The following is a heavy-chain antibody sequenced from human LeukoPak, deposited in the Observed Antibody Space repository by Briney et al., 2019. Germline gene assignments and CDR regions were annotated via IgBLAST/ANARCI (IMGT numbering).Heavy chain of an antibody. V-gene: IGHV3-30*02. CDR2: IRYDGSNK. D-gene: IGHD3-3*01. Sequence: GGSLRLSCAASGFTFSSYGMHWVRQAPGKGLEWVAFIRYDGSNKYYADSVKGRFTISRDNSKNTLYLQMNSLRAEDTAVYYCARDDLLNPRRGPGEWLLLRNDAFDIWGQGTMVTVSS. CDR3: ARDDLLNPRRGPGEWLLLRNDAFDI. J-gene: IGHJ3*02. CDR1: GFTFSSYG.